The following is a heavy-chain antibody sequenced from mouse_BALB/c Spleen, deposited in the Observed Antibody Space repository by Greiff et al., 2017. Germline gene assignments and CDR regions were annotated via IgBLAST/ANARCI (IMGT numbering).Heavy chain of an antibody. CDR3: ARQDGYHTTPYWYFDV. D-gene: IGHD2-3*01. CDR2: ISSGGSYT. Sequence: EVKLVESGGDLVKPGGSLKLSCAASGFTFSSYGMSWVRQTPDKRLEWVATISSGGSYTYYPDSVKGRFTISRDNAKNTLYLQMSSLKSEDTAMYYCARQDGYHTTPYWYFDVWGAGTTVTVSS. V-gene: IGHV5-6*01. J-gene: IGHJ1*01. CDR1: GFTFSSYG.